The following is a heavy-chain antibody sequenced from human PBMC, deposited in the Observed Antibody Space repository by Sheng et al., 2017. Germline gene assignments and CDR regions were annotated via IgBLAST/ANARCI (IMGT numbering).Heavy chain of an antibody. D-gene: IGHD3-22*01. V-gene: IGHV3-30*04. CDR2: ISFDGNIK. J-gene: IGHJ4*02. CDR3: ARAEGFGYHYDSSGLLPYDY. CDR1: GFTFSNYA. Sequence: QVQLVESGGGVVQPGRSLRLSCAASGFTFSNYAMHWVRQAPGKGLEWVAVISFDGNIKYYADSVRGRFTISRDDVKNTLYLLMNSLRAEDTAVYYCARAEGFGYHYDSSGLLPYDYWGQGTLVTVSS.